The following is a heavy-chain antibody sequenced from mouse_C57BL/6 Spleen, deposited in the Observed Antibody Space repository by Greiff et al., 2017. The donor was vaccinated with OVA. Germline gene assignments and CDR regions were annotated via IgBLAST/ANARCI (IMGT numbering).Heavy chain of an antibody. D-gene: IGHD1-1*01. CDR2: ISYDGSN. CDR3: AREGDYYGSSGYWYFDV. V-gene: IGHV3-6*01. CDR1: GYSITSGYY. Sequence: EVKLMESGPGLVKPSQSLSLTCSVTGYSITSGYYWNWIRQFPGNKLEWMGYISYDGSNNYNPSLKNRISITRDTSKNQFFLKLNSVTTEDTATYYCAREGDYYGSSGYWYFDVWGTGTTVTVSS. J-gene: IGHJ1*03.